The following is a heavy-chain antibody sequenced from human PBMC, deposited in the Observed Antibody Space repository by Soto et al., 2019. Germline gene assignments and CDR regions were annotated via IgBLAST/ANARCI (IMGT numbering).Heavy chain of an antibody. Sequence: TSETLSLTCAVSGGSISSGGYSWSWIRQPPGKGLEWIGYIYHSGSTYYNPSLKSRVTISVDRSKNQFSLKLSSVTAADTAVYYCARVLVRGVIQYFDYWGQGTLVTVSS. V-gene: IGHV4-30-2*01. CDR1: GGSISSGGYS. CDR3: ARVLVRGVIQYFDY. J-gene: IGHJ4*02. CDR2: IYHSGST. D-gene: IGHD3-10*01.